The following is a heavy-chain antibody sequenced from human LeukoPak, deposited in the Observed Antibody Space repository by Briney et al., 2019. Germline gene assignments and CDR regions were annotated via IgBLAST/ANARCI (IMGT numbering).Heavy chain of an antibody. CDR2: IYSGGST. V-gene: IGHV3-53*05. Sequence: SGGSLRLSCAASGFTVSSNYMSWVRQAPGKGLEWVSVIYSGGSTYYADSVKGRVTISRDNSKNTLSPQLNSVRAEDTAVYYCASSGSVDYWGQGTMVTVSS. D-gene: IGHD3-10*01. CDR1: GFTVSSNY. CDR3: ASSGSVDY. J-gene: IGHJ4*02.